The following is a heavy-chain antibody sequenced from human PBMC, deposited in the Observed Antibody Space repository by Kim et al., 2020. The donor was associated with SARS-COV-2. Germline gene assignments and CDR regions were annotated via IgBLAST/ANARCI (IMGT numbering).Heavy chain of an antibody. CDR2: ISYDGSNK. CDR1: GFTFSSYG. V-gene: IGHV3-30*18. D-gene: IGHD3-10*01. J-gene: IGHJ4*01. Sequence: GGSLRLSCAASGFTFSSYGMHWVRQAPGKGLEWVAVISYDGSNKYYADSVKGRFTISRDNSKNTLYLQMNSLRAEDTAVYYCAKDRRPIWFGELVDYWG. CDR3: AKDRRPIWFGELVDY.